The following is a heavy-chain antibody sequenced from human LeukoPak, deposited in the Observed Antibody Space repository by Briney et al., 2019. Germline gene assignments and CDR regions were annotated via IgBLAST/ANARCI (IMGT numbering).Heavy chain of an antibody. Sequence: GASVKVSCKASGYTFSSYGISWVRQAPGQGLEWMGWISAYNGNTNYAQKIQGRVTMTTDTSTSTAYMELRSLRSDDTAVYYCARDRSIIVVVTPLDYWGQGTLVTVSS. CDR3: ARDRSIIVVVTPLDY. D-gene: IGHD2-21*02. J-gene: IGHJ4*02. V-gene: IGHV1-18*01. CDR1: GYTFSSYG. CDR2: ISAYNGNT.